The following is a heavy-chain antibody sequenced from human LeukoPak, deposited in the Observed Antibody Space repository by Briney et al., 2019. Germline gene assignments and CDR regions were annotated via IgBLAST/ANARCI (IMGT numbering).Heavy chain of an antibody. V-gene: IGHV3-9*01. J-gene: IGHJ6*03. CDR1: GSTFDDYA. D-gene: IGHD3-3*01. Sequence: PGGSLRLSWAASGSTFDDYAMHWVRKPQGKGLEWVSGISWNSGSIGYPDSVKGRFTISRDNAKNSLYLQMNSLRAEDTALYYCAKDGEGKYYDFWSGYPNKDYYYYMDIWGEGTTVTVSS. CDR3: AKDGEGKYYDFWSGYPNKDYYYYMDI. CDR2: ISWNSGSI.